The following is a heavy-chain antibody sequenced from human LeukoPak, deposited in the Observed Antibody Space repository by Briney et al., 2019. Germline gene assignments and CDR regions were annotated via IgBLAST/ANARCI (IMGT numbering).Heavy chain of an antibody. CDR1: GFTFSGSA. D-gene: IGHD6-13*01. CDR2: IRSKANSYAT. J-gene: IGHJ4*02. V-gene: IGHV3-73*01. Sequence: GGSLRLSCAASGFTFSGSAMHWVRQASGKGLEWVGRIRSKANSYATAYAASVKGRFTISRDDSKNTAYLQMNSLKTEDTAVYYCTSKIYPVIQGIAAAGGLDYWGQGTLVTVSS. CDR3: TSKIYPVIQGIAAAGGLDY.